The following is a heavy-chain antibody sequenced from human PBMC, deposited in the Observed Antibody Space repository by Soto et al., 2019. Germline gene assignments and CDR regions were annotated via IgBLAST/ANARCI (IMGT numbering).Heavy chain of an antibody. J-gene: IGHJ4*02. CDR2: IYYSGST. CDR3: ARPRSSGYAGEFDY. D-gene: IGHD3-22*01. V-gene: IGHV4-59*01. Sequence: PSETLSLTCTVSGGSISPYYWSWIRQPPGKGLEWIGFIYYSGSTNYNPSLKSRVTISVDTSQNQLSLMLTSVTAADTAVYYCARPRSSGYAGEFDYWGQGTLVTVS. CDR1: GGSISPYY.